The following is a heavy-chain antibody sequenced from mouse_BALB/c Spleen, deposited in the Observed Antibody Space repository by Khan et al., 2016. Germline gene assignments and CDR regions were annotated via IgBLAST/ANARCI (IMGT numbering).Heavy chain of an antibody. Sequence: EVQLLESGPDLVKPSQSLSLTCTATGYSFTSGYSWHWIRPFPGNKLELMCYIHYSGNTNYNPSLKSRISISLDTSTIQFFLHLNSVTTEDTATYYCARIYGNCVFTYWGQGTLVTVSS. V-gene: IGHV3-1*02. CDR2: IHYSGNT. CDR1: GYSFTSGYS. J-gene: IGHJ3*01. D-gene: IGHD2-1*01. CDR3: ARIYGNCVFTY.